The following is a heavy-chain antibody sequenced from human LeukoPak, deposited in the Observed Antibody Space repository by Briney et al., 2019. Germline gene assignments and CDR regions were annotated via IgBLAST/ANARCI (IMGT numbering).Heavy chain of an antibody. CDR1: GFTFSSYW. CDR3: ARDGGNYSPQDY. D-gene: IGHD1-26*01. CDR2: INSDGSSP. Sequence: GGSLRPSCAASGFTFSSYWMHWVRQAPGKGLVWVSCINSDGSSPSYADSVKGRFSISRDNAKNTLSLQMNSLRAEDTAAYYCARDGGNYSPQDYWGQGTLVTVSS. J-gene: IGHJ4*02. V-gene: IGHV3-74*01.